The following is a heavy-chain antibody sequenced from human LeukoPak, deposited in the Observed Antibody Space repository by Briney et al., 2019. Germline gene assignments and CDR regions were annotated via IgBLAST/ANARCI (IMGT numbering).Heavy chain of an antibody. V-gene: IGHV3-11*01. Sequence: GGSLRLSCAASGFTFSDYYMSWIRQAPGKGLEWVSYISSSGSTIYYADSVKGRFTISRDNAKNSLYLQMNSLRAEDTAVYYCARVGDWGYDILTGYYIPTDYYYYMDVWGKGTTVTISS. D-gene: IGHD3-9*01. CDR1: GFTFSDYY. CDR2: ISSSGSTI. J-gene: IGHJ6*03. CDR3: ARVGDWGYDILTGYYIPTDYYYYMDV.